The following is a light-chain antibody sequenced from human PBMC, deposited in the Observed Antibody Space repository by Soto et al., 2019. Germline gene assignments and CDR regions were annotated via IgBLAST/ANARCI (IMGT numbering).Light chain of an antibody. V-gene: IGKV1-5*03. CDR2: KAS. CDR1: QSISSW. Sequence: DIRMTQSPSTLSASVGDRVTITCRASQSISSWLAWYQQKPGKAPKLVIYKASSLESGVPSRFSGSGSGTEFTLTISSLQSDDFATYYCQQYNSYSPLTFGGGTKVEIK. CDR3: QQYNSYSPLT. J-gene: IGKJ4*01.